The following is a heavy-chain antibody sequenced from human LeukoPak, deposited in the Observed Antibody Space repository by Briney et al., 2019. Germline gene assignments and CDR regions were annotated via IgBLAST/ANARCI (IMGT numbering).Heavy chain of an antibody. CDR1: GGSISSYY. J-gene: IGHJ5*02. CDR2: IYYSGST. CDR3: ARDSAPGGFDP. Sequence: PSETLSLTCTVSGGSISSYYWSWIRQPPGKGLEWIGYIYYSGSTNYNPSLKSRVTISVDTSKNQFSLKLSSVTAADAAVYYCARDSAPGGFDPWGQGNLVTVSS. V-gene: IGHV4-59*01. D-gene: IGHD2-8*02.